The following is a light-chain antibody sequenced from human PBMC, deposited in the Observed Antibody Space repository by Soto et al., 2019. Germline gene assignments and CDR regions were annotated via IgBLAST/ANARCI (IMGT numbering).Light chain of an antibody. Sequence: DIQMTQSPSALSASVGDRVTITCRASQSISSWLAWYQQKPGKAPKLLIYDASSLQSGVPSRFSSSVSGTEFTLTISSLQPDDFAAYYCQQYNSYPWTFXQVTKADIK. J-gene: IGKJ1*01. CDR1: QSISSW. V-gene: IGKV1-5*01. CDR2: DAS. CDR3: QQYNSYPWT.